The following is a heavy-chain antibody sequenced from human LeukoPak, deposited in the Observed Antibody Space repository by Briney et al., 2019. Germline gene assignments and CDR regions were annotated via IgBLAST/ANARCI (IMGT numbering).Heavy chain of an antibody. J-gene: IGHJ5*02. D-gene: IGHD5-18*01. CDR3: ARGHIVDTAMAPNWFDP. CDR2: IYNSGSTSYNT. V-gene: IGHV4-4*07. CDR1: GGSISSYY. Sequence: PSETLSLTCTVSGGSISSYYWSWIRQPAGKGLEWIGRIYNSGSTSYNTNYNPSLSSRVTMSVDTSKNQFSLRLNSVTAADTAVYYCARGHIVDTAMAPNWFDPWGQGTLVTVSS.